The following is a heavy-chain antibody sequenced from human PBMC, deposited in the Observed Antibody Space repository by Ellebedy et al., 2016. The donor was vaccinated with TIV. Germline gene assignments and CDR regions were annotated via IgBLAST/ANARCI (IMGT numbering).Heavy chain of an antibody. Sequence: ASVKVSCKASGGTFSSYAISWVRQAPGQGLEWMGRIIPILGIANYAQKFQGRVTITADKSTSTAYMELSSLRSEDTAVYYCAREPDCSGGSCYSLPRLVYWYFDLWGRGTLVTVSS. V-gene: IGHV1-69*04. CDR2: IIPILGIA. CDR3: AREPDCSGGSCYSLPRLVYWYFDL. D-gene: IGHD2-15*01. J-gene: IGHJ2*01. CDR1: GGTFSSYA.